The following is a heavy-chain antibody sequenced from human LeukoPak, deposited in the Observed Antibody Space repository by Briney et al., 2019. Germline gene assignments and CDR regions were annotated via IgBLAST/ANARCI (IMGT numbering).Heavy chain of an antibody. Sequence: GGSLRLSCAASGFTFSNYWMSWVRQAPGRGLEWVANIKQDGSEKYYVDSVKGRFTISRDNAKNSLYLQMNSLRAEDTAVYFCARDPFGVYSDYWGQGTLVTVSS. CDR2: IKQDGSEK. CDR1: GFTFSNYW. V-gene: IGHV3-7*01. CDR3: ARDPFGVYSDY. D-gene: IGHD2-8*01. J-gene: IGHJ4*02.